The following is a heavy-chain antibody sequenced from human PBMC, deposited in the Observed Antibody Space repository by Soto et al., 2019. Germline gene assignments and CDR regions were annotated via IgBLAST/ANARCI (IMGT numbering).Heavy chain of an antibody. D-gene: IGHD2-8*01. CDR2: ISSNGRST. V-gene: IGHV3-64*01. J-gene: IGHJ4*02. CDR3: ARDRCTNGVCYAPSDY. Sequence: GGSLRLSSATAGVTFGNYAMHWVLKAPGKGLEYVSAISSNGRSTYYANSVKGRFTISRDNSKNTLYLQMDSLRAEDMAVYYCARDRCTNGVCYAPSDYWGQGTLVTVSS. CDR1: GVTFGNYA.